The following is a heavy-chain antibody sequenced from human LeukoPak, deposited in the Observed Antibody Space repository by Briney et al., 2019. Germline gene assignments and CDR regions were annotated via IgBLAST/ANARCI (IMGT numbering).Heavy chain of an antibody. D-gene: IGHD5-12*01. CDR3: ARDRGRGYSGYDDAFDI. J-gene: IGHJ3*02. CDR1: GFTFSNYS. V-gene: IGHV3-21*01. Sequence: GGSLRLSCAASGFTFSNYSMNWVRQAPGKGLEWVSSISSSSSYIYYADSVKGRFTISRDNAKNSLYLQMNSLRAEDTAVYYCARDRGRGYSGYDDAFDIWGQGTMVTVSS. CDR2: ISSSSSYI.